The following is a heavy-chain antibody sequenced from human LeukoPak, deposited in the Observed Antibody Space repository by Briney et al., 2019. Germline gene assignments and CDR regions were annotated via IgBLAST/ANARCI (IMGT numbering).Heavy chain of an antibody. Sequence: SETLSLTCIVSGGSISSISSNNYHWGWIRQPPGKGLEWIGSIYYSGSTYYNPSLKSRVTISVDTSKNQFSLKLSSVTAADTAVYYCASLSIPRITMVRGVIPKYYYGMDVWGQGTTVTVSS. J-gene: IGHJ6*02. CDR2: IYYSGST. CDR3: ASLSIPRITMVRGVIPKYYYGMDV. V-gene: IGHV4-39*07. CDR1: GGSISSISSNNYH. D-gene: IGHD3-10*01.